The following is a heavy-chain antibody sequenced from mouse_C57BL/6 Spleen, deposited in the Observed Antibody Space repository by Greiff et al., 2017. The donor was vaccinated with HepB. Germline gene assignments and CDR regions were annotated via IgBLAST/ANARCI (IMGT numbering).Heavy chain of an antibody. Sequence: EVQLQQSGPELVKPGASVKISCKASGYSFTDYNMNWVKQSNGKSLEWIGVINPNYGTTSYNQKFKGKATLTVDQSSSTAYMRLNSLTSEDSAVYYCARGGLIYYGNYGYAMDYWGQGTSVTVSS. V-gene: IGHV1-39*01. CDR2: INPNYGTT. J-gene: IGHJ4*01. D-gene: IGHD2-1*01. CDR1: GYSFTDYN. CDR3: ARGGLIYYGNYGYAMDY.